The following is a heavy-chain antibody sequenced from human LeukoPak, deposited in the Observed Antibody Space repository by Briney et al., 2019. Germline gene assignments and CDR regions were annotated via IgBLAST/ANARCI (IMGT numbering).Heavy chain of an antibody. CDR1: GGSISSRSYF. J-gene: IGHJ4*02. CDR2: IYYSGST. V-gene: IGHV4-39*01. Sequence: SETLSLTCTVSGGSISSRSYFWGWIRQPPGKGLEWIGNIYYSGSTYYNPPLKSRVTISVDTSKNQFSLKLRSVTAADTAVYYCARVSTAPDYFDYWGQGTLLTVSS. D-gene: IGHD2/OR15-2a*01. CDR3: ARVSTAPDYFDY.